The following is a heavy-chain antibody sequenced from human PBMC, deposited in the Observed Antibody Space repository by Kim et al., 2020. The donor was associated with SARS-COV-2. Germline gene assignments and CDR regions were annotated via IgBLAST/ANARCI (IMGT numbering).Heavy chain of an antibody. D-gene: IGHD6-13*01. CDR2: IASDGDDK. CDR3: AKYRHIAAAGYYFDY. J-gene: IGHJ4*02. Sequence: LSLTCAASGFTFSNYGMHWVRQAPGKGLEWVAVIASDGDDKKYADSVKGRFTSTRDNSKNTLYLQMNSLRAEDSAVYYCAKYRHIAAAGYYFDYWGQGTLVTVSS. CDR1: GFTFSNYG. V-gene: IGHV3-30*18.